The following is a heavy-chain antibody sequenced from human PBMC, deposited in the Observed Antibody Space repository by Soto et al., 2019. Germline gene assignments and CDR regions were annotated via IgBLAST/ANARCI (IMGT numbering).Heavy chain of an antibody. J-gene: IGHJ4*02. CDR3: TREVQPGVRREYDY. Sequence: EAHLVESGGGMVKPGGSLRLSCEASAFTLGSHTMNWVRKAPGKGLEWVSSIDSGGSRTFYADTVKGRFTISRDNAKNSLFLQMNSLRAEDTAVYFCTREVQPGVRREYDYWGQGTLVTVSS. CDR1: AFTLGSHT. CDR2: IDSGGSRT. D-gene: IGHD1-1*01. V-gene: IGHV3-21*01.